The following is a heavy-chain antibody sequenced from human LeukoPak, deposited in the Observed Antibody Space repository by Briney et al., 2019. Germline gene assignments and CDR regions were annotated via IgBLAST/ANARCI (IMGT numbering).Heavy chain of an antibody. V-gene: IGHV3-74*01. CDR1: GFTFKLYW. CDR3: VRGGPSTWS. Sequence: PGGSLRLSCAASGFTFKLYWMHWVRQVPGKRPVWVSRINDDGSDTIHADSVRGRFTISRDDAKNTVYLQMNNLRAEDTAVYYCVRGGPSTWSWGQGTLVTVSS. J-gene: IGHJ5*02. D-gene: IGHD2-15*01. CDR2: INDDGSDT.